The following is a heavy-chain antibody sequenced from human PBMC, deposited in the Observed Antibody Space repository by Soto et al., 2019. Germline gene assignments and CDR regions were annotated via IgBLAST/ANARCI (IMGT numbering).Heavy chain of an antibody. V-gene: IGHV4-39*01. D-gene: IGHD2-21*02. CDR1: GGYIGSSSYF. Sequence: LETLSLTCTVSGGYIGSSSYFWGWIRQPPGKGLEWIGSIYYSGSTYYNPSLKSRVTVSVDTSKNQFSLKLSSVTAADTAVYYCARHPSDFWFDPWGQGTLVTVSS. CDR2: IYYSGST. J-gene: IGHJ5*02. CDR3: ARHPSDFWFDP.